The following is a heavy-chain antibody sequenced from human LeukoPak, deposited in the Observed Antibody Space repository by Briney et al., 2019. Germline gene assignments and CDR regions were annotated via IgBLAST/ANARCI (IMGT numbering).Heavy chain of an antibody. V-gene: IGHV3-30*18. D-gene: IGHD4-23*01. CDR2: ISYDGNNK. J-gene: IGHJ4*02. Sequence: GGSLRLSCAASGFTFSNYGMHWVRQAPGKGLEWVALISYDGNNKYYSHSMKGRFTISRDNSKNTLYLKMNSLRAEDTAVYYCAKDIDYGGANWGQGTLVIVSS. CDR1: GFTFSNYG. CDR3: AKDIDYGGAN.